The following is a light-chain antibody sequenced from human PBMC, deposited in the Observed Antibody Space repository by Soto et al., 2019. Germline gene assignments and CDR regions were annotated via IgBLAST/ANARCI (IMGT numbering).Light chain of an antibody. Sequence: QYVLTQPPSASGTPGQRVTISCSGSSSNIGSNIVNWHQHLPGTAPELLIKTDNQLPSGVPDRFSGSKSDTSASLAISGLQAEDEADYYCAAWDDGMDGWLFGGGTKVTVL. CDR2: TDN. CDR1: SSNIGSNI. V-gene: IGLV1-44*01. CDR3: AAWDDGMDGWL. J-gene: IGLJ3*02.